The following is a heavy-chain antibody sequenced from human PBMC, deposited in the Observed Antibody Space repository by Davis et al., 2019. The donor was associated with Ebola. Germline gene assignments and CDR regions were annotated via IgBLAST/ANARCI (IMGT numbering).Heavy chain of an antibody. V-gene: IGHV4-4*02. D-gene: IGHD2-15*01. J-gene: IGHJ6*02. Sequence: MPGGSLRLSCAVSGGSISSSNWWSWVRQPPGKGLEWIGEIYHSGSTNYNPSLKSRVTISVDKSKNQFSLKLSSVTAADTAVYYCARVGVVVVAATWKYYYGMDVWGQGTTVTVSS. CDR1: GGSISSSNW. CDR2: IYHSGST. CDR3: ARVGVVVVAATWKYYYGMDV.